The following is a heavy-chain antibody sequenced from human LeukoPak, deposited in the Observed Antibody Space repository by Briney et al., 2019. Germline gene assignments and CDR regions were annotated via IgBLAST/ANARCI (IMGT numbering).Heavy chain of an antibody. CDR3: AKGDGGGSYRYFAY. CDR1: GFTFSSYA. Sequence: TGGSLRLSCAASGFTFSSYAMTWVRQAPGKGLEWVSGISGSGEITYYADSVKGRFTISRDNSKNTLYLQMNSLRAEDTAVYYCAKGDGGGSYRYFAYWGQGTLVTVSS. V-gene: IGHV3-23*01. D-gene: IGHD1-26*01. CDR2: ISGSGEIT. J-gene: IGHJ4*02.